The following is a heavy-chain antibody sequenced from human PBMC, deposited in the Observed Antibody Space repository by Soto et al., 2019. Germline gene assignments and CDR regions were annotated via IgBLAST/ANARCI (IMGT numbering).Heavy chain of an antibody. CDR3: ARGPEAGKYYYDSSGYSGFDY. CDR2: ISSSSSYI. CDR1: GFTFSSYS. J-gene: IGHJ4*02. Sequence: GGSLRLSCAASGFTFSSYSMNWVRQAPGKGLEWVSSISSSSSYIYYADSVKGRFTISRDNAKNSLYLQMNSLRAEDTAVYYCARGPEAGKYYYDSSGYSGFDYWGQGTLVTVSS. V-gene: IGHV3-21*01. D-gene: IGHD3-22*01.